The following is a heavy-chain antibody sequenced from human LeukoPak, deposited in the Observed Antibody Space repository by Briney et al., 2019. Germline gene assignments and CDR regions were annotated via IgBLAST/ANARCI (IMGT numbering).Heavy chain of an antibody. CDR2: IYPGDSDT. V-gene: IGHV5-51*01. CDR3: ARPSAYEYYYYGMDV. D-gene: IGHD5-12*01. J-gene: IGHJ6*02. Sequence: GGSLKISCKGSGYNFTSYWIGWGRQVPGKGLEWMGIIYPGDSDTRDSPSFQGQVTISADKSISTAYLQWSSLKASDTAMYYCARPSAYEYYYYGMDVWGQGTTVTVSS. CDR1: GYNFTSYW.